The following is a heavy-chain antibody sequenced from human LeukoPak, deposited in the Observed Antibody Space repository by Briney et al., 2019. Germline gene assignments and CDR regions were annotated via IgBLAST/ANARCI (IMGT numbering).Heavy chain of an antibody. CDR2: IYSGGST. CDR3: ARDCGSSWYGGCFGY. D-gene: IGHD6-19*01. Sequence: PGGSLRLSCAASGFTFSSSYMSWVRRAPGKGLEWVSVIYSGGSTYYADSLKGRFTISRDISKNTLYLQMNSLRAEDTAVYYCARDCGSSWYGGCFGYWGQGTLVTVSS. V-gene: IGHV3-66*02. J-gene: IGHJ4*02. CDR1: GFTFSSSY.